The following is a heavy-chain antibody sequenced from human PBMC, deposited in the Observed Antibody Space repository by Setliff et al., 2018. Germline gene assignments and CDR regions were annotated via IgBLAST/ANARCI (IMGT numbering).Heavy chain of an antibody. CDR3: GPGGKGVLGN. V-gene: IGHV3-21*01. Sequence: PGGSLRLSCAASGFSFSDYSMNWVRQAPGKGLEWVSSISSSSTYIFYADSVRGRFTVSRDNAKNSLYLQMNSLRAEDTAIYYCGPGGKGVLGNWGQGTLVTVSS. CDR2: ISSSSTYI. CDR1: GFSFSDYS. J-gene: IGHJ4*02. D-gene: IGHD1-1*01.